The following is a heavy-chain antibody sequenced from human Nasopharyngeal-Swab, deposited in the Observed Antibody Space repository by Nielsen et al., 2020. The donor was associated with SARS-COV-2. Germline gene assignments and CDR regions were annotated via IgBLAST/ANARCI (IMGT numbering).Heavy chain of an antibody. Sequence: WIRQPPGKGLEWIGEINHSGSTNYNPSLKSRVTISIDTSKNQFSLKLSSVIAADTAVYYCARGSVVPAAPAVDYFDYWGRGTLVTVSS. CDR3: ARGSVVPAAPAVDYFDY. CDR2: INHSGST. V-gene: IGHV4-34*01. D-gene: IGHD2-2*01. J-gene: IGHJ4*02.